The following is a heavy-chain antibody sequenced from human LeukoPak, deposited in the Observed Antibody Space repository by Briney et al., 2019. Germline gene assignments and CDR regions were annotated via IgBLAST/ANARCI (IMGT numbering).Heavy chain of an antibody. Sequence: PGGSLRLSCAASGFTFRTYGMSWVRQAPGKGLEWEAVISYDGSNKYYADSVKGRFTISRDNSKNTLYLQMNSLRAEDTAVYYCAKSGNSGAFDYWGQGTLVTVSS. CDR2: ISYDGSNK. V-gene: IGHV3-30*18. D-gene: IGHD5-18*01. J-gene: IGHJ4*02. CDR1: GFTFRTYG. CDR3: AKSGNSGAFDY.